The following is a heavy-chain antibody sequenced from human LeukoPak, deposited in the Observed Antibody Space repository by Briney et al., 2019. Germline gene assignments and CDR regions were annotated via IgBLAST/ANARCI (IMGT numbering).Heavy chain of an antibody. J-gene: IGHJ6*03. Sequence: PSETLSLTCAVYGGSFSGYYWSWIRQPPGKGLEWIGEINHSGSTNYNPSLKSRGTISVDTSKNQFSLKLSSVTAADTAVYYCARGDSEGFWSGYPPDYYYYMDVWGKGTTVTVSS. CDR3: ARGDSEGFWSGYPPDYYYYMDV. CDR2: INHSGST. CDR1: GGSFSGYY. D-gene: IGHD3-3*01. V-gene: IGHV4-34*01.